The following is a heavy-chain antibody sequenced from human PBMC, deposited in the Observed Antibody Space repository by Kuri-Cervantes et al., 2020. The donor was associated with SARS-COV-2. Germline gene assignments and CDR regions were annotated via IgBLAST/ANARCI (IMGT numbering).Heavy chain of an antibody. Sequence: ESLKISCTVSGGSISSSSYYWGWIRQPPGKGLEWIGSIYYSGSTYYNPSLKSRVTISVDTSKNQFSLKMSSVTAADTAVYYCARADTAMVLFDYWGQGTLVTVSS. J-gene: IGHJ4*02. CDR2: IYYSGST. CDR3: ARADTAMVLFDY. D-gene: IGHD5-18*01. V-gene: IGHV4-39*01. CDR1: GGSISSSSYY.